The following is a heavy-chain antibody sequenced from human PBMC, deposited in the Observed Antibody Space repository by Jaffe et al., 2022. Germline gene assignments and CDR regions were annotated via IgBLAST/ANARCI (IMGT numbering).Heavy chain of an antibody. CDR2: INPSGGST. CDR3: ARDNQKGGYDYNWFDP. D-gene: IGHD5-12*01. V-gene: IGHV1-46*01. Sequence: QVQLVQSGAEVKKPGASVKVSCKASGYTFTSYYMHWVRQAPGQGLEWMGIINPSGGSTSYAQKFQGRVTMTRDTSTSTVYMELSSLRSEDTAVYYCARDNQKGGYDYNWFDPWGQGTLVTVSS. J-gene: IGHJ5*02. CDR1: GYTFTSYY.